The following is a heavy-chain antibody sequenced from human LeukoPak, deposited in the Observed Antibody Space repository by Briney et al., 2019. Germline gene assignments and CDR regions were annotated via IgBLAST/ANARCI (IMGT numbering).Heavy chain of an antibody. D-gene: IGHD6-19*01. CDR1: GFTFSSYA. J-gene: IGHJ4*02. Sequence: GGSLRLSCAASGFTFSSYAMSWVSQAPGKGLEWVSAISGSAGSTYYADSVKGRFTISRDNSKDTLYLQMNSLRAEDAAVYYCAKGFGSGLRYYFDYWGQGTLVTVSS. V-gene: IGHV3-23*01. CDR3: AKGFGSGLRYYFDY. CDR2: ISGSAGST.